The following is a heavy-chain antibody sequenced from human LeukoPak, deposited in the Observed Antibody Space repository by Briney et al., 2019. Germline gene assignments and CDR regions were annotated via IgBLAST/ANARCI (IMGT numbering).Heavy chain of an antibody. CDR3: ARDQGSLTRSWYTGY. CDR1: GYTFTGYH. J-gene: IGHJ4*02. Sequence: ASVKVSCKASGYTFTGYHIHWVRQAPGQGLEWMGRINPYSGDTNFTQKFQGRVTMTRDTSITTAYMDLSSLTPDDTAVYFCARDQGSLTRSWYTGYWGQGTQVTVSS. D-gene: IGHD6-13*01. CDR2: INPYSGDT. V-gene: IGHV1-2*06.